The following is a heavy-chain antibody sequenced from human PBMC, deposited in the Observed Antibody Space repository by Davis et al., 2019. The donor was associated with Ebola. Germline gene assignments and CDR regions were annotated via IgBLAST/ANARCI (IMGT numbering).Heavy chain of an antibody. V-gene: IGHV1-2*02. D-gene: IGHD2-2*01. Sequence: ASVKVSCKASGYTFTDYYMHWVRQAPGQGLEWMGWINPNSGGTNYAQKFQGRVTMTRATSINTAYMELSSLRSDDTAVYYCARDRFLCVTICQTDYFDYWGQGTLVTVSS. CDR1: GYTFTDYY. CDR3: ARDRFLCVTICQTDYFDY. J-gene: IGHJ4*02. CDR2: INPNSGGT.